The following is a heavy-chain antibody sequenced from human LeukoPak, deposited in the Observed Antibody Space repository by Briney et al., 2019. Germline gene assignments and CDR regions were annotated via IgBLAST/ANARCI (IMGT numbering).Heavy chain of an antibody. CDR3: ATGGSYHTAGSLDY. CDR2: IIPIFGTA. V-gene: IGHV1-69*05. D-gene: IGHD1-26*01. J-gene: IGHJ4*01. Sequence: GASVRVSCKASGGTFSSYAISWVRQAPGQGLEWMGRIIPIFGTANYAQKFQGRVTITTDESTSTAYMELSSLRSEDTAVYYCATGGSYHTAGSLDYWGHGTLVTVSS. CDR1: GGTFSSYA.